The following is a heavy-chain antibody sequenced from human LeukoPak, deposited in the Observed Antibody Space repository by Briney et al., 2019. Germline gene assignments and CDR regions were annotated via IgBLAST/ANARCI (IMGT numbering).Heavy chain of an antibody. CDR3: ARVRLRRVIDY. J-gene: IGHJ4*02. V-gene: IGHV3-53*01. CDR1: RFTFSTYW. D-gene: IGHD4-17*01. Sequence: GGSLRLSCAASRFTFSTYWMSWVRQAPGKGLEWVSVIYSGGSTYYADSVKGRFTISRDNSKNTLYLQMNSLRAEDTAVYYCARVRLRRVIDYWGQGTLVTVSS. CDR2: IYSGGST.